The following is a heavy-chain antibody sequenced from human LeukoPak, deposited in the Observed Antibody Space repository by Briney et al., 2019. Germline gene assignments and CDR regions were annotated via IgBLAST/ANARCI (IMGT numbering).Heavy chain of an antibody. V-gene: IGHV4-4*07. Sequence: SETLFLTCTVSGGSISSYYWSWIRQPAGKGLEWIGRIYTSGSTNYNPSLKSRVTMSVDTSKNQFSLKLNSVTAADTAVYYCARDLTDYYELDYWGQGTLVTVSS. D-gene: IGHD3-22*01. CDR3: ARDLTDYYELDY. J-gene: IGHJ4*02. CDR1: GGSISSYY. CDR2: IYTSGST.